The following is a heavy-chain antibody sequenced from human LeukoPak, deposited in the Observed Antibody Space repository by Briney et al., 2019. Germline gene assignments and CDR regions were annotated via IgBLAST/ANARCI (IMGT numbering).Heavy chain of an antibody. V-gene: IGHV3-7*04. J-gene: IGHJ4*02. CDR2: IDQDGSTE. Sequence: PGGSLRLSCAASGFTFSNYWMSWVRQSPGRGLEWAANIDQDGSTEYYVDSVGGRFTVSRDNAKNSVYLQIDSLRAEGTAVYYCARADNYGSILDYWGRGTLVTVSS. CDR1: GFTFSNYW. D-gene: IGHD3-10*01. CDR3: ARADNYGSILDY.